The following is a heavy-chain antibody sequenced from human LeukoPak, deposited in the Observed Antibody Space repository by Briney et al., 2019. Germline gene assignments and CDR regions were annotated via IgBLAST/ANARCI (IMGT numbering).Heavy chain of an antibody. CDR2: INSGGTYT. CDR3: ARDRTLDI. J-gene: IGHJ3*02. V-gene: IGHV3-23*01. Sequence: GGSLRLSCAASGFTFNNYAMSWVRQAPGKGLEWVSAINSGGTYTYYADSVKGRFTISRDNSENTLFLQMNSLRAEDTAVYYCARDRTLDIWGQGKMVTVS. CDR1: GFTFNNYA. D-gene: IGHD3/OR15-3a*01.